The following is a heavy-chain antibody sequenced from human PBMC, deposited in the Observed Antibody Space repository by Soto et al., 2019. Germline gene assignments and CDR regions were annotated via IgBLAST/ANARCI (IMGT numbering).Heavy chain of an antibody. D-gene: IGHD1-26*01. V-gene: IGHV3-23*01. J-gene: IGHJ4*02. CDR1: GFTFSSYA. CDR3: ARAPLGTSDY. Sequence: GGSLRLSCAASGFTFSSYAMSWVRQAPGKGLEWVSAISGSSGSTYYADSVKGRFTISRDNAKNSLYLQMNSLRDEDTAVYYCARAPLGTSDYWGQGTLVTVSS. CDR2: ISGSSGST.